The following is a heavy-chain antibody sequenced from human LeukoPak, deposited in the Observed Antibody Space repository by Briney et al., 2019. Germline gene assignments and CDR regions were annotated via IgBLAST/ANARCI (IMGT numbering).Heavy chain of an antibody. Sequence: SETLSLTCTVSSGSLNDVNYYWGWIRQPPGKGLEWIVMIHHLTNPAYNPSLRTPGTISLDTSRNQFSLNLGPVTAADTAVYYCARGTIELAHLNFDSWGQGLLVTVSS. CDR1: SGSLNDVNYY. D-gene: IGHD2-8*02. V-gene: IGHV4-39*07. CDR3: ARGTIELAHLNFDS. J-gene: IGHJ4*02. CDR2: IHHLTNP.